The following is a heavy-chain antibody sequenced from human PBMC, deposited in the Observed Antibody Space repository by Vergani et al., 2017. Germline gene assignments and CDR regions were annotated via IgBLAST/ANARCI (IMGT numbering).Heavy chain of an antibody. CDR1: GFTFSSYS. Sequence: EVQLVESGGGLVQPGGSLRLSCAASGFTFSSYSMNWVRQAPGKGPEWISYISSSSSTIYYADSVKGRFTISRDNAKNSLYLQMNSLRAEDTAVYYCAKDRGGHFKDFQNWGQGTLVTVSS. D-gene: IGHD2-21*01. V-gene: IGHV3-48*01. CDR3: AKDRGGHFKDFQN. J-gene: IGHJ1*01. CDR2: ISSSSSTI.